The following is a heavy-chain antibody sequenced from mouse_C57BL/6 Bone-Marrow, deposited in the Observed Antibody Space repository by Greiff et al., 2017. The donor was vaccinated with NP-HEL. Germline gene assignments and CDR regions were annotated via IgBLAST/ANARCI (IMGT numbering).Heavy chain of an antibody. CDR2: IRSKSNNYAT. CDR1: GFSFNTYA. CDR3: VRQGYDGYYLDY. D-gene: IGHD2-3*01. V-gene: IGHV10-1*01. Sequence: EVQGVESGGGLVQPKGSLKLSCAASGFSFNTYAMNWVRQAPGKGLEWVARIRSKSNNYATYYADSLKDRFTISRDDSESMLYLQMNNLKTDDTAMYYCVRQGYDGYYLDYWGQGTTLTVSS. J-gene: IGHJ2*01.